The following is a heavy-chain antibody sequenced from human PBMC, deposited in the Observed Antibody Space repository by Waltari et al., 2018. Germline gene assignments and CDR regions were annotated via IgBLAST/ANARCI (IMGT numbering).Heavy chain of an antibody. Sequence: EVQLVQSGAEVKKSGESLKISCKVSGYTFSNYWLGWVRQRPGRGLEWMGFIFPGDSDTRYSPSFQGQVTISADKSIHTAYLQWSSLRASDSAMYYCARRGAFDGGSQYYFDFWGQGTLVTVSS. CDR3: ARRGAFDGGSQYYFDF. V-gene: IGHV5-51*01. CDR2: IFPGDSDT. CDR1: GYTFSNYW. D-gene: IGHD4-17*01. J-gene: IGHJ4*02.